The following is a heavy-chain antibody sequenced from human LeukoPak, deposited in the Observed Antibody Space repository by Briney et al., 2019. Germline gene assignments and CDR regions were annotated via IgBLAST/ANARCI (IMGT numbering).Heavy chain of an antibody. J-gene: IGHJ4*02. CDR1: GYTFTGYY. CDR2: INPNSGGT. D-gene: IGHD2-2*01. V-gene: IGHV1-2*02. Sequence: ASVKVPCKASGYTFTGYYMHWVRQAPGQGLEWMGWINPNSGGTNYAQKFQGRVTMTRDTSISTAYMELSRLRSDDTAVYYCNTVVVPAANLDYWGQGTLVTVSS. CDR3: NTVVVPAANLDY.